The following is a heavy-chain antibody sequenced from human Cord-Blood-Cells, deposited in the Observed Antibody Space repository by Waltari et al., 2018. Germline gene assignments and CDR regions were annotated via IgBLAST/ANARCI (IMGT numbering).Heavy chain of an antibody. J-gene: IGHJ4*02. CDR3: ARGPAGIAAAGFDY. V-gene: IGHV1-2*02. CDR2: INPNSGGK. Sequence: QVQLVQSGAEVKKPGASVKVSCKASGYTFTGYYMHWVRQAPGQGLEWMGWINPNSGGKNYAQKFQGRVTMTRDTSISTAYMELSRLRSDDTAVYYCARGPAGIAAAGFDYWGQGTLVTVSS. CDR1: GYTFTGYY. D-gene: IGHD6-13*01.